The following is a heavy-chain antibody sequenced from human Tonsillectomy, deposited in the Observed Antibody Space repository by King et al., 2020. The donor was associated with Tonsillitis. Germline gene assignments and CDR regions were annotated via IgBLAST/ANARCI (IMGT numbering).Heavy chain of an antibody. D-gene: IGHD3-22*01. CDR2: ISSSTSTI. CDR3: ARDPHLYYYDNREDAFDI. J-gene: IGHJ3*02. V-gene: IGHV3-48*01. CDR1: GFTFSRYS. Sequence: VQLVESGGGLVQPGGSLRLSCAASGFTFSRYSMNWVRQAPGKGLEWVSYISSSTSTIYYADSVKGRFTISRDNAKNSLYLQMNSLRAEDTAVYYCARDPHLYYYDNREDAFDIWGQGTMVTVSS.